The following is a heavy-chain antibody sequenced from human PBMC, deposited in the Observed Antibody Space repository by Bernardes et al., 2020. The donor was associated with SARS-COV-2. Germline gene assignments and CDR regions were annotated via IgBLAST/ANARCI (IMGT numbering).Heavy chain of an antibody. Sequence: GGSLRLSCAASGFTFSSYSMNWVRQAPGKGLEWVSSISSSSSYIYYADSVKGRFTISRDNAKNSLYLQMNSLRAEDTAVYYCARNLAATTAGMDVWGQGTTVTVSS. CDR1: GFTFSSYS. D-gene: IGHD6-13*01. CDR3: ARNLAATTAGMDV. J-gene: IGHJ6*02. V-gene: IGHV3-21*01. CDR2: ISSSSSYI.